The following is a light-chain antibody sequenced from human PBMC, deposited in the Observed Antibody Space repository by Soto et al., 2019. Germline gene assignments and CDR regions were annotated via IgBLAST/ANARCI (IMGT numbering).Light chain of an antibody. CDR2: GAS. V-gene: IGKV3-15*01. Sequence: RVMTQSPATLSVSPGERATFSCRASQNIRTNLAWYQQKPGQVPRLLIYGASTRATGVPARFSGSGSGTEFILTISSLQSEDFATYYCLQHNSYPWTFGQGTKVDIK. J-gene: IGKJ1*01. CDR3: LQHNSYPWT. CDR1: QNIRTN.